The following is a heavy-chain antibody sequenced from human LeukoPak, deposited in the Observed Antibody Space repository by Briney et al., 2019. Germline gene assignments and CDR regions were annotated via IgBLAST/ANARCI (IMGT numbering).Heavy chain of an antibody. CDR2: ISGSGGST. Sequence: PGGSLRLSCAASGFTFSTYAMSWVRQAPGKGLEWVSAISGSGGSTYYADSVKGRFTISRDNSKNTLYLQMNSLRAEDTAVYYCAKGGHYYASSGYYYFDYWGQGTLVTVSS. CDR3: AKGGHYYASSGYYYFDY. J-gene: IGHJ4*02. CDR1: GFTFSTYA. V-gene: IGHV3-23*01. D-gene: IGHD3-22*01.